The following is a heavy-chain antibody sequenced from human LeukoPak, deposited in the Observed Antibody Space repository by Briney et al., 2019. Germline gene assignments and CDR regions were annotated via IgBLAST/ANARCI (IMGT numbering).Heavy chain of an antibody. CDR3: ARGEGATGAFDI. CDR1: GFTFNNYW. Sequence: GGSLRLSCAASGFTFNNYWMSWVRQAPGKGLEWVANIKQDGSEKYYVDSVKGRFTISRDNAKNSVYLQMNSLRAEDTAVYYCARGEGATGAFDIWGQGTMVTVSS. J-gene: IGHJ3*02. V-gene: IGHV3-7*01. CDR2: IKQDGSEK. D-gene: IGHD1-26*01.